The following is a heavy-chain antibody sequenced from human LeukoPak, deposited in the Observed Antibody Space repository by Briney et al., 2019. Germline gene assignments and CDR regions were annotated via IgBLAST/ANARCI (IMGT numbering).Heavy chain of an antibody. D-gene: IGHD6-13*01. Sequence: GRSLRLSCTTAGFTFSRFAIHWVRQAPGKGLEWVAVISYDGSNRDYTDSVKGRFTISRDNSKNTVYLQMDSLRVEDTAVYYCAAVVAAAGRPEPNYFDYWGQGTLVTVSS. CDR2: ISYDGSNR. CDR1: GFTFSRFA. J-gene: IGHJ4*02. CDR3: AAVVAAAGRPEPNYFDY. V-gene: IGHV3-30*04.